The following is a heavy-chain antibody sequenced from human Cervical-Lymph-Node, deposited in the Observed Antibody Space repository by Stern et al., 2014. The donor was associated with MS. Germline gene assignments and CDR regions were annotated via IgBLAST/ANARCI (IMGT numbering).Heavy chain of an antibody. CDR2: TYWDDDK. CDR3: AHGLLTLVRGGHWFDP. CDR1: GFSLSNPGVA. Sequence: QITLKESGPTLVKPTQTLKLTCSFSGFSLSNPGVAVGWIRQPPGKAFEWLVNTYWDDDKCYSPFLRSRLTISKDTSKSQVILKVTNMDPVDTATYFCAHGLLTLVRGGHWFDPWGQGILVTVSS. V-gene: IGHV2-5*02. J-gene: IGHJ5*02. D-gene: IGHD3-10*02.